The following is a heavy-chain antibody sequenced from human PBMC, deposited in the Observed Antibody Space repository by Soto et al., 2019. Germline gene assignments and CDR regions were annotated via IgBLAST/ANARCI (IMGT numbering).Heavy chain of an antibody. V-gene: IGHV1-69*02. CDR3: ARAPTFGESTLGY. CDR1: GGTFSSYT. J-gene: IGHJ4*02. Sequence: SVKVSCKASGGTFSSYTISLVRQAPGQGLEWMGRIIPILGIANYAQKFQGRVTITADKSTSTAYMELSSLRSEDTAVYYCARAPTFGESTLGYWGQGTLVTVSS. D-gene: IGHD3-10*01. CDR2: IIPILGIA.